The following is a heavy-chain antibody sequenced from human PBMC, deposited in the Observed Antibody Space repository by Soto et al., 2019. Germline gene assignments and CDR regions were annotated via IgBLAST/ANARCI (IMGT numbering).Heavy chain of an antibody. J-gene: IGHJ1*01. CDR3: ARALHYLDAIGSPGYFQD. CDR1: GYIFTSYY. CDR2: INPSGGTT. V-gene: IGHV1-46*01. D-gene: IGHD2-21*01. Sequence: QVQLVQSGAEVKKPGASVKVSCKASGYIFTSYYNHWVRQAPGQGLEWMALINPSGGTTNYAQKFRGRGSMTRDTSTSTVYMELSGLRSEDMAVYYCARALHYLDAIGSPGYFQDWGQGTLVTVSS.